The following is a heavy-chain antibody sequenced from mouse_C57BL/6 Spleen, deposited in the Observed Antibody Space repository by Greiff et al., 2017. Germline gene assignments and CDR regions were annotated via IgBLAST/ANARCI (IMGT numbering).Heavy chain of an antibody. V-gene: IGHV2-5*01. CDR3: ARYGSSYEWYFDV. J-gene: IGHJ1*03. CDR2: IWRGGST. D-gene: IGHD1-1*01. CDR1: GFSLTSYG. Sequence: QVQLKESGPGLVQPSQSLSITCTVSGFSLTSYGVHWVRQSPGKGLEWLGVIWRGGSTDYNVAFMSRLSITKDNSKSQVFFKMNSLQADDTAIYYCARYGSSYEWYFDVWGTGTTVTVSS.